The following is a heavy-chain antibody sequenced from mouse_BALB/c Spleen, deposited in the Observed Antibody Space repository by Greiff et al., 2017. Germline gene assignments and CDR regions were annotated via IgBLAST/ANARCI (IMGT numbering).Heavy chain of an antibody. V-gene: IGHV2-2*02. Sequence: QVQLKESGPGLVQPSQSLSITCTVSGFSLTSYGVHWVRQSPGKGLEWLGVIWSGGSTDYNAAFISRLSISKDNSKSQVFFKMNSLQANDTAIYYCARGITTGFAYWGQGTLVTVSA. J-gene: IGHJ3*01. D-gene: IGHD2-4*01. CDR1: GFSLTSYG. CDR3: ARGITTGFAY. CDR2: IWSGGST.